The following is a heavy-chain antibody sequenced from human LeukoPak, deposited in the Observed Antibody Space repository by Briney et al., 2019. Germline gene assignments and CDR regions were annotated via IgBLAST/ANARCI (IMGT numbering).Heavy chain of an antibody. CDR2: ISSSGSTI. V-gene: IGHV3-11*01. Sequence: GGSLRLCCAASGFTFSDYYMSWIRQAPGKGLEWVSYISSSGSTIYYADSVKGRFTISRDNAKNSLYLQMNSLRAEDTAVYYCASEEDYYDSSGYYHYWGQGTLVTVSS. CDR3: ASEEDYYDSSGYYHY. CDR1: GFTFSDYY. D-gene: IGHD3-22*01. J-gene: IGHJ4*02.